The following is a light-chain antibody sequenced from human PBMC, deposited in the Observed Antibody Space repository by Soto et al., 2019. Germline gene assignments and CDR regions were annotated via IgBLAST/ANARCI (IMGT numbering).Light chain of an antibody. CDR3: SSYTSSATYV. Sequence: QSVLTQPASVSGSPGQSITISCTGTSSDIGAYNYVSWYQQHPGKAPKLMIYDVSNRPSGLSNRFSGPKSGNTASLTISGLQAEDEADYYCSSYTSSATYVFGTGTKVTVL. V-gene: IGLV2-14*01. J-gene: IGLJ1*01. CDR2: DVS. CDR1: SSDIGAYNY.